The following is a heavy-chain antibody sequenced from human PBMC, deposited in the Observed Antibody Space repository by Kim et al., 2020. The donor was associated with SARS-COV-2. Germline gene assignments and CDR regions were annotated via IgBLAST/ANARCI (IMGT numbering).Heavy chain of an antibody. CDR2: INAGNGNT. D-gene: IGHD3-10*01. J-gene: IGHJ4*02. CDR3: ARDYYGSGSCDY. V-gene: IGHV1-3*01. Sequence: ASVKVSCKASGYTFTSYAMHWVRQAPGQRLEWMGWINAGNGNTKYSQKFQGRVTITRDTSASTAYMELSSLRSEDTAVYYCARDYYGSGSCDYWGQGTLVTVSS. CDR1: GYTFTSYA.